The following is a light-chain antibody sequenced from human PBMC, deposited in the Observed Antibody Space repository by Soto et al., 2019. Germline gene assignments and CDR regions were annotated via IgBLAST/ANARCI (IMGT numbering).Light chain of an antibody. CDR2: SNN. Sequence: QSVLTQPPSASGTPGQRVTISCSGSNSNIGSHTVNWYQQLPGTAPKLLIYSNNQRPSGVPDRFAGSESGTSASLAISGLQSEDEADYYCASWDDSLKGVVFGGGTKVTVL. V-gene: IGLV1-44*01. J-gene: IGLJ3*02. CDR3: ASWDDSLKGVV. CDR1: NSNIGSHT.